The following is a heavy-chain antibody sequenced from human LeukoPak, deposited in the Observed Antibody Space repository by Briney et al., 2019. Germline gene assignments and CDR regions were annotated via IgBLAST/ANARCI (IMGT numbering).Heavy chain of an antibody. V-gene: IGHV3-23*01. D-gene: IGHD3-16*01. CDR3: ARGNYDYVWGTPFDF. CDR2: ISGSGDST. J-gene: IGHJ4*02. CDR1: GFTFSTYV. Sequence: GGSLRLSCAASGFTFSTYVMSWVRQAPGKGLEWVSGISGSGDSTYYADSVKGRFTIARDNSKNMLYLQMNSLRVDDTAVYYCARGNYDYVWGTPFDFWGQGTLVTVSS.